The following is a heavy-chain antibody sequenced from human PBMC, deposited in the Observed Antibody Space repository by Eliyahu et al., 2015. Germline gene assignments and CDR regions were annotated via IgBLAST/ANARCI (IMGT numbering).Heavy chain of an antibody. V-gene: IGHV2-5*02. CDR3: ARLSTAPNIGVAGPDDAFDI. CDR2: IYWDDDK. CDR1: GFSLSTSGVG. J-gene: IGHJ3*02. Sequence: QITLKESGPTLVKPTQTLTLTCTFSGFSLSTSGVGVGWIRQPPGKALEWLALIYWDDDKRYSPSLKSRLTITKDTSKNQVVLTMTNMDPVDTATYYCARLSTAPNIGVAGPDDAFDIWGQGTMVTVSS. D-gene: IGHD6-19*01.